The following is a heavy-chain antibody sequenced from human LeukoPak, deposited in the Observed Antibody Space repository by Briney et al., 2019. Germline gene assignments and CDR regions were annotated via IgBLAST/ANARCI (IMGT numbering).Heavy chain of an antibody. D-gene: IGHD4-23*01. CDR1: GGTFSSYA. CDR2: IIPIFGTA. CDR3: ARGGNSGVYYFDY. J-gene: IGHJ4*02. V-gene: IGHV1-69*05. Sequence: GASVKVSCKASGGTFSSYAISWVRQAPGQGLEWMGGIIPIFGTANYAQKFQGRVTITTDESTSTAYMELSSLRSEDTAVYYCARGGNSGVYYFDYWGQGTLVTVSS.